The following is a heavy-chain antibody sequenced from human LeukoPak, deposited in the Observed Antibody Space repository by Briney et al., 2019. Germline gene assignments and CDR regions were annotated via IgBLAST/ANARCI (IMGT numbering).Heavy chain of an antibody. V-gene: IGHV1-69*06. J-gene: IGHJ4*02. CDR3: ARQAAAGQSFDY. CDR1: GYTFTSSD. D-gene: IGHD6-13*01. Sequence: GASVKVSCKASGYTFTSSDINWVRQATGQGLEWMGGIIPIFGTANYAQKFQGRVTITADKSTSTAYMELSSLRSEDTAMYYCARQAAAGQSFDYWGQGTLVTVSS. CDR2: IIPIFGTA.